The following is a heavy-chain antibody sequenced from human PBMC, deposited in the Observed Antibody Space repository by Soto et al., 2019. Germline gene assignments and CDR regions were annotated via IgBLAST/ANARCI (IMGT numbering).Heavy chain of an antibody. CDR2: IYYSGST. J-gene: IGHJ2*01. CDR3: ERVREDYDSSPWYFDL. Sequence: QVQLQESGPGLVKPSQTLSLTCTVSGGSISSGGYYWSWIRQHPGKGLEWIGYIYYSGSTYYNPSLKSRVTISVDTSKNQFSLKLSSLTAADTAVYYCERVREDYDSSPWYFDLWGRGTLVTVSS. V-gene: IGHV4-31*03. CDR1: GGSISSGGYY. D-gene: IGHD3-22*01.